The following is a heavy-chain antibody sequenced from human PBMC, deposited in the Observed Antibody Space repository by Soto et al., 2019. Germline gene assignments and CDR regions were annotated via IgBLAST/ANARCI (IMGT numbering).Heavy chain of an antibody. CDR1: GYTFTGYY. CDR3: ARDGVVLMVYAMENWFDP. V-gene: IGHV1-2*02. J-gene: IGHJ5*02. Sequence: WASVKVSCKASGYTFTGYYMHWVRQAPGQGLEWMGWINPNSGGTNYAQKFQGRVTMTRDTSISTAYMELSRLRSDDTAVYYCARDGVVLMVYAMENWFDPWGQGTLVTVSS. CDR2: INPNSGGT. D-gene: IGHD2-8*01.